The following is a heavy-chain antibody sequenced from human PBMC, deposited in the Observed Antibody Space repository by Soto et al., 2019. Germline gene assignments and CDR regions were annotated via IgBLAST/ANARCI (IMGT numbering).Heavy chain of an antibody. CDR3: ARTKCSGGSCYSWSLDY. Sequence: SESLSLTCTVSGGSITTGGYYWSWIRQLPGKGLEWIGHRYYSESAYYNPSLKSRVSISLDTSKNQFSLKLSFVTAADTAMYYCARTKCSGGSCYSWSLDYWGQGTPVTVSS. D-gene: IGHD2-15*01. CDR2: RYYSESA. CDR1: GGSITTGGYY. V-gene: IGHV4-31*03. J-gene: IGHJ4*02.